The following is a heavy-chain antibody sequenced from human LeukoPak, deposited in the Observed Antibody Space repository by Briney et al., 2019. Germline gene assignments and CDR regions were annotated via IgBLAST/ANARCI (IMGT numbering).Heavy chain of an antibody. Sequence: PGGSLRLSCAASGFSFSDFYMSWVRQAPGKGLEWVANIKQDGSEKYYVDSVKGRFTISRDNAKNSLYLQMNSLRVEDTAVYYCARLRTNTEDWGQGTLVTVSS. V-gene: IGHV3-7*01. D-gene: IGHD3-16*01. CDR1: GFSFSDFY. CDR2: IKQDGSEK. J-gene: IGHJ4*02. CDR3: ARLRTNTED.